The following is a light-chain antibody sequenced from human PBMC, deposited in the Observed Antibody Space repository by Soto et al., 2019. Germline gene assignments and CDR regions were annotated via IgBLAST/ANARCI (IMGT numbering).Light chain of an antibody. V-gene: IGKV3-20*01. CDR1: QSVSSSY. J-gene: IGKJ3*01. Sequence: EFVLTQSPGTLSLSPGERATLSCRASQSVSSSYLAWYQQKPGQAPRLLIYGASRRATGIPDRFSGSGSGTDFTLTISRLEPEDFAVYYCQQYGSSPPATFGPGTKVDIK. CDR3: QQYGSSPPAT. CDR2: GAS.